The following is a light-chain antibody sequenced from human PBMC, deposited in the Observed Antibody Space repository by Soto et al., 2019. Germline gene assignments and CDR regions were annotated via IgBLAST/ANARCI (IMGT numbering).Light chain of an antibody. Sequence: DIVLTQSPATLSLSPGERATLSCRASQSVSSYLAWYQQKPGQAPRLLIYDASNRATGIPARFSGSGSGTDVTLTISSLGPEDFAVYYCQQRSNWPPLTFGGGTKVEIK. J-gene: IGKJ4*01. CDR2: DAS. CDR3: QQRSNWPPLT. CDR1: QSVSSY. V-gene: IGKV3-11*01.